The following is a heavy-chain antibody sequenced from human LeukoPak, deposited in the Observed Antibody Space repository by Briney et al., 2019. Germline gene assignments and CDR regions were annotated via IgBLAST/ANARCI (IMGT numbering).Heavy chain of an antibody. CDR2: ISAYNGNT. CDR3: ARTKTHSPGWPYYYYMDV. Sequence: GASVKVSCKASGYTFTSYGISWVRQAPGQGLEWMGWISAYNGNTSYAQKLQGRVTMTTDTSTSTAYMELRSLRSDDTAVYYCARTKTHSPGWPYYYYMDVWGKGTTVTISS. J-gene: IGHJ6*03. V-gene: IGHV1-18*01. D-gene: IGHD6-19*01. CDR1: GYTFTSYG.